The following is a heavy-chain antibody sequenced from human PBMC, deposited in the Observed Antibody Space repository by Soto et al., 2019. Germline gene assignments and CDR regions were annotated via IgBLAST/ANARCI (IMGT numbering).Heavy chain of an antibody. V-gene: IGHV3-11*05. CDR2: ISSNGKYR. CDR1: RFTFSDYY. CDR3: ARDLGYCSGGSCYCPLEGYYYYGMDV. D-gene: IGHD2-15*01. Sequence: GGSLRLSCAASRFTFSDYYMTWIRQAPGKGLEWVSYISSNGKYRGYADSVKGRFTISRDNAENSLYLQMDSLRAEDTAVYYCARDLGYCSGGSCYCPLEGYYYYGMDVWRQGTTVTVYS. J-gene: IGHJ6*02.